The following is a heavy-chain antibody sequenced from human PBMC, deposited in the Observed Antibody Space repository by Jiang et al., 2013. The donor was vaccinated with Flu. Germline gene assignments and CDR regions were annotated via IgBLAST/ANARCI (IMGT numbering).Heavy chain of an antibody. V-gene: IGHV4-39*01. Sequence: GLVKPSETLSLTCTVSGGSISSSSYYWGWIRQPPGKGLEWIGSMFYSGSTFHNPSLMSRVAMSVDTSKNQFSLKLSSVTAADTAVYYCARQDFDGSGHYPGRLDYWGQGILVTVSS. J-gene: IGHJ4*02. CDR3: ARQDFDGSGHYPGRLDY. D-gene: IGHD3-22*01. CDR2: MFYSGST. CDR1: GGSISSSSYY.